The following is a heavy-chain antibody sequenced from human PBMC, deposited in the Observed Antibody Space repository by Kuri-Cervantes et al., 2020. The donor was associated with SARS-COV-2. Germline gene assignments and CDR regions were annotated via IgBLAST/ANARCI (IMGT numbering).Heavy chain of an antibody. CDR1: GFTFSSYW. V-gene: IGHV3-7*01. CDR2: IKQDGSEK. D-gene: IGHD1-26*01. CDR3: ARALRWGAFDI. J-gene: IGHJ3*02. Sequence: GESLKISCAASGFTFSSYWMSWVRQAPGKGLEWVANIKQDGSEKYYVDSVKGRFTISRDNAKKSLFLQMNSLRAEDTAVYYCARALRWGAFDIWGQGTMVTVSS.